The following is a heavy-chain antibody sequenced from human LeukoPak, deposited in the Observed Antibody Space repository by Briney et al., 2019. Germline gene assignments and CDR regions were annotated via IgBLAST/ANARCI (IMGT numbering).Heavy chain of an antibody. V-gene: IGHV4-59*01. D-gene: IGHD5-12*01. CDR1: GFTFSTSA. J-gene: IGHJ4*02. Sequence: GSLRLSCAASGFTFSTSAMIWIRQPPGKRLEWIGYIYHSGSTNYNPSLKSRLTISVDTSKNQFSLMLSSVTAADTAVYYCAREGYSGSDSNLWGQGTLVTVSS. CDR2: IYHSGST. CDR3: AREGYSGSDSNL.